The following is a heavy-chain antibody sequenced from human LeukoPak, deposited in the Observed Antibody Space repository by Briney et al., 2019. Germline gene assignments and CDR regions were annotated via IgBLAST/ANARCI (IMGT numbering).Heavy chain of an antibody. V-gene: IGHV4-34*01. CDR2: INHSGST. CDR1: GGSFSGYY. D-gene: IGHD6-19*01. J-gene: IGHJ4*02. CDR3: ARDSYTLYSSGWTGGVDY. Sequence: PSETLSLTCAVYGGSFSGYYWSWIRQPPGKGLEWIGEINHSGSTNYNPSLKSRVTISVDTSKNQFSLKLSSVTAVDTAVYYCARDSYTLYSSGWTGGVDYWGEGTRVTVSS.